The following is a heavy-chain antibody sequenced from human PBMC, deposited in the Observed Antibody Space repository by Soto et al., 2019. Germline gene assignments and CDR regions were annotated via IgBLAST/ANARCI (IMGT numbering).Heavy chain of an antibody. J-gene: IGHJ6*02. CDR1: GGSFSGYY. CDR3: ARLSSGYHYSYYYGMDG. CDR2: INHSGST. V-gene: IGHV4-34*01. D-gene: IGHD5-12*01. Sequence: PSETLSLTCAVYGGSFSGYYWSWIRQPPGKGLEWIGEINHSGSTNYNPSLKSRVTISVDTSKNQFSLKLSSVTAADTAVYYCARLSSGYHYSYYYGMDGWGPGTTVTVYS.